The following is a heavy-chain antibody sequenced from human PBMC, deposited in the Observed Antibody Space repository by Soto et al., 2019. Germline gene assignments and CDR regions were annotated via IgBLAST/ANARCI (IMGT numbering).Heavy chain of an antibody. CDR1: GYSFTSLD. CDR2: MQPSTGRT. D-gene: IGHD6-19*01. V-gene: IGHV1-8*01. CDR3: ARGVSAGVDY. Sequence: QVQLVQSGAEVREPGASVKVSCKASGYSFTSLDINWVRQTAGQGLEWMGWMQPSTGRTGYAQKFQGSVTMTRDPSINTAYMELTTLTSDDTGFYYCARGVSAGVDYWGQGTLVTVSS. J-gene: IGHJ4*02.